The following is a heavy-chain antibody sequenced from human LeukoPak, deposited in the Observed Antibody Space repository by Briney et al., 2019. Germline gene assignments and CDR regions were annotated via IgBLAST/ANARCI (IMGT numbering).Heavy chain of an antibody. CDR2: IKQDGSEK. D-gene: IGHD2-8*02. CDR1: GFTFSGYW. J-gene: IGHJ4*02. V-gene: IGHV3-7*01. CDR3: ATYGQVLLPFES. Sequence: GGSLRLSCAASGFTFSGYWMSWVRQAPGKGLEWVANIKQDGSEKYYVDSVKGRFTISRDNAKNSLYLQMNSLRAEDTAVYYCATYGQVLLPFESWGQGTLVTVSS.